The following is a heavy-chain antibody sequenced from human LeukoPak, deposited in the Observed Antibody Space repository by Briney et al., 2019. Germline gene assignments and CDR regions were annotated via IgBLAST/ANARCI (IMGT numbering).Heavy chain of an antibody. CDR1: GGTFSSYA. CDR3: AIITLPTYYYDSSGYRDDAFDI. Sequence: GASVKVSCKASGGTFSSYAISWVRQAPGQGLEWMGWINTNTGNPTYAQGFTGRFVFSSDTSVSTAYLQISSLKAEDTAVYYCAIITLPTYYYDSSGYRDDAFDIWGQGTMVTVSS. D-gene: IGHD3-22*01. V-gene: IGHV7-4-1*02. J-gene: IGHJ3*02. CDR2: INTNTGNP.